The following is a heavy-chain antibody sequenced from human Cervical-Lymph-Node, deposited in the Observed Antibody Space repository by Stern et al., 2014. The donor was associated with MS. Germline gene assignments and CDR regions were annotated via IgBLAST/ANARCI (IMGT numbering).Heavy chain of an antibody. Sequence: VQSGTSLRLSCAASGFTYRSFAMHWVRQAPGKGLEWVAVISNDETKTNYADSVKGRFVISRDNSKNTLYLQMSSLRHDDTAVYYCVPGSGAFDFWGQGTLVIVSS. D-gene: IGHD3-10*01. CDR2: ISNDETKT. CDR1: GFTYRSFA. J-gene: IGHJ4*02. V-gene: IGHV3-30*03. CDR3: VPGSGAFDF.